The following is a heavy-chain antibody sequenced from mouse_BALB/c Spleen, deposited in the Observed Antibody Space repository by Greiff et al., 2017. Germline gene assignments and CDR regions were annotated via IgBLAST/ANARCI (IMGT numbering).Heavy chain of an antibody. CDR2: ISSGGSYT. CDR3: ARHGGGLRLAWYFEV. Sequence: EVMLVESGGDLVKPGGSLKLSCAASGFTFSSYGMSWVRQTPDKRLEWVATISSGGSYTYYPASVKGRFTISRDNAKNTLYLQMSSLKSEDTAMYYGARHGGGLRLAWYFEVWGAGSTVTVSS. J-gene: IGHJ1*01. V-gene: IGHV5-6*01. CDR1: GFTFSSYG. D-gene: IGHD2-2*01.